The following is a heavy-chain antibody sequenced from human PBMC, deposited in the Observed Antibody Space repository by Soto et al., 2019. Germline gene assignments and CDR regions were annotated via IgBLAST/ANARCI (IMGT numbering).Heavy chain of an antibody. J-gene: IGHJ4*02. CDR1: GGTFSSYA. CDR3: ARDPMRYYYDSSGYSHYFDY. D-gene: IGHD3-22*01. CDR2: IITIFGTA. Sequence: QVQLVQSGAEVKKPGSSVKVSCKASGGTFSSYAISWVRQAPGQGLEWMGGIITIFGTANYAQKFQGRVTITADESTRTAYIELSSLRSEDTAVYYCARDPMRYYYDSSGYSHYFDYWGQGTLVTVSS. V-gene: IGHV1-69*01.